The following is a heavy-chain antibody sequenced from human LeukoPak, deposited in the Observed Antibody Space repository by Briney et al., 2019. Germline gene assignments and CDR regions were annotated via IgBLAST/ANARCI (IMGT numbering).Heavy chain of an antibody. CDR3: AKVGYSSSWYRGDFDY. J-gene: IGHJ4*02. D-gene: IGHD6-13*01. V-gene: IGHV3-43*01. CDR2: ISWDGGST. Sequence: GGSLRLSCAASGFTFDDYTMHWVRQAPGKGLEWVSLISWDGGSTYYADSVKGRFTISRDNAKNSVYLQMNSLRAEDTALYYCAKVGYSSSWYRGDFDYWGQGTLVTVSS. CDR1: GFTFDDYT.